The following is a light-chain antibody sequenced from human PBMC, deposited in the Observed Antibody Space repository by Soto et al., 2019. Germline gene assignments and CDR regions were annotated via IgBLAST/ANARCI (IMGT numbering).Light chain of an antibody. J-gene: IGKJ1*01. CDR3: QQYSSYPRT. CDR1: QSISNW. Sequence: DIQMTQSPSTLSASVGDRVTITCRASQSISNWLAWYQQKPGRAPKLLIYKASGLEGGVPSRFSGSGSGTEFTLTISSLQPDDFASYYCQQYSSYPRTFGQGTKVEIK. V-gene: IGKV1-5*03. CDR2: KAS.